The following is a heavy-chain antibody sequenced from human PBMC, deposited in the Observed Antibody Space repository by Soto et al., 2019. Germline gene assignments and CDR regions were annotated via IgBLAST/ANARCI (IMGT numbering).Heavy chain of an antibody. Sequence: QLQLQESGPGLVKPSETLSLTCTVSGGSISSSSYYWGWIRQPPGKGLEWIGTIYYRESTYYNPSLMRRVTLSVDTSKNQFSLKLSSVTAADTAVYYCASRRDGSGYPYWGQGTLVTVSS. D-gene: IGHD3-10*01. CDR1: GGSISSSSYY. CDR3: ASRRDGSGYPY. J-gene: IGHJ4*02. CDR2: IYYREST. V-gene: IGHV4-39*01.